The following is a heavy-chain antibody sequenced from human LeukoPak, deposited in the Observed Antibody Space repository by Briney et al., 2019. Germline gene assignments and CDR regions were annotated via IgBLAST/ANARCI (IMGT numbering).Heavy chain of an antibody. D-gene: IGHD2-21*01. V-gene: IGHV4-59*12. CDR1: GGSISSYY. Sequence: KPSETLSLTCTVSGGSISSYYWSWIRQPPGKGLELIGYIYYSGSTNYNPSLKSRVTISVDTSKNQFSLKLSSVTAADTAAYHCARRVLWWPNLDAFDIWGQGTMVTVSS. CDR3: ARRVLWWPNLDAFDI. CDR2: IYYSGST. J-gene: IGHJ3*02.